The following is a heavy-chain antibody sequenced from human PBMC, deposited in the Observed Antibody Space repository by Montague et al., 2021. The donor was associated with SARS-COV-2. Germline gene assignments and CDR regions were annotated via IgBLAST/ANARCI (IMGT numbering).Heavy chain of an antibody. CDR2: INHSGST. D-gene: IGHD5-24*01. Sequence: SETLSLTCAVYGASFNGYYWTWIRQPPGKGLEWIGEINHSGSTSYNPSLRSRVTISVDTSKNQFSLKLTSVTAADTAVYDCTRRLHGFNRHYFDYWGQGTLVTVSS. CDR3: TRRLHGFNRHYFDY. CDR1: GASFNGYY. V-gene: IGHV4-34*01. J-gene: IGHJ4*02.